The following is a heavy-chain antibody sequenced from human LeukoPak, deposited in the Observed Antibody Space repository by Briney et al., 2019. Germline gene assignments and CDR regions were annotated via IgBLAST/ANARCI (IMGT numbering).Heavy chain of an antibody. J-gene: IGHJ4*02. V-gene: IGHV3-21*04. CDR3: ASARSNYIDY. CDR2: ITRSSNI. D-gene: IGHD3-10*01. Sequence: GGSLRLSCAASGFTFSSYSMNWVRQAPGKGLEWVSSITRSSNIFYADLVKGRFTISRDNAKNSVYLQMDSLRAEDTAVYYCASARSNYIDYWGQGTLVTVSS. CDR1: GFTFSSYS.